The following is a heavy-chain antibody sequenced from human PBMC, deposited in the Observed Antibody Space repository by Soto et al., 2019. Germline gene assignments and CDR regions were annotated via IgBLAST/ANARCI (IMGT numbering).Heavy chain of an antibody. D-gene: IGHD3-3*01. V-gene: IGHV3-9*01. CDR1: GFTFDDYA. Sequence: EVQLVESGGGLVQPGRSLRLSCAASGFTFDDYAMHWVRQAPGKGLEWVSGISWNSGSIGYADSVKGRFTISRDNAKNSLYLQMNSLRAEDTALYYCAKDFTILGVVGWFDPWGQGTLVTVSS. J-gene: IGHJ5*02. CDR2: ISWNSGSI. CDR3: AKDFTILGVVGWFDP.